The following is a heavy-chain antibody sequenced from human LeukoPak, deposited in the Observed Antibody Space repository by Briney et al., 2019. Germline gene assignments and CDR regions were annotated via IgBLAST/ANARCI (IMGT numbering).Heavy chain of an antibody. CDR2: IYYSGST. CDR3: ARARDILPGSKGGWFDP. Sequence: SETLSLTCTVSGGSISSYDWSWVRQPPGKGLEWIGDIYYSGSTNYNPSLKSRVTISVATSKNQFSLKLSSVTAADTAAYYCARARDILPGSKGGWFDPWGQGTLVTVSS. V-gene: IGHV4-59*01. CDR1: GGSISSYD. D-gene: IGHD3-9*01. J-gene: IGHJ5*02.